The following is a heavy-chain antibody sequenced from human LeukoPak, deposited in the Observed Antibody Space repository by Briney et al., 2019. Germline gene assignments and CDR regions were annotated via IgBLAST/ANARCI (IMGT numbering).Heavy chain of an antibody. CDR2: ISYDGSNR. D-gene: IGHD6-13*01. Sequence: GGSLRLSCAASGFTFSSYAMHWVRQAPGKGLEWVAVISYDGSNRYYADSVKGRFTISRDNSKNTLYPQMNSLRAEDTAVYYCARDVDGGSSWYDAFDIWGQGTMVTVSS. J-gene: IGHJ3*02. V-gene: IGHV3-30-3*01. CDR3: ARDVDGGSSWYDAFDI. CDR1: GFTFSSYA.